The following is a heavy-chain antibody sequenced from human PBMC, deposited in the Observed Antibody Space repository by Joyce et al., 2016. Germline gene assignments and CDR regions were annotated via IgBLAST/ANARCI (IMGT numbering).Heavy chain of an antibody. CDR2: ISYDGIYK. CDR1: GLTLSNYG. V-gene: IGHV3-30*18. CDR3: AKNLTATYSSGWCLDY. Sequence: VQLLESGGGVVQPGRSCGLSFAASGLTLSNYGVHWVRQCPGKGREWVAVISYDGIYKYYADAVKGRCTISRDNSKNTVFLEMNSLRTDDTAVYYGAKNLTATYSSGWCLDYWGQGTLVTVSS. J-gene: IGHJ4*02. D-gene: IGHD6-25*01.